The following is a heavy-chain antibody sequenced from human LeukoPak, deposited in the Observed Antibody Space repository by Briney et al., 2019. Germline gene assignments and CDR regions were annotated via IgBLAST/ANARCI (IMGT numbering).Heavy chain of an antibody. CDR3: AKDPNGDYIGAFDM. J-gene: IGHJ3*02. V-gene: IGHV3-30*18. D-gene: IGHD4-17*01. CDR1: GFTFSKYG. CDR2: ISYDGSNK. Sequence: GGSLRLSCAASGFTFSKYGMHWVRQAPGKGLEWVAVISYDGSNKYYADSVKGWFTISRDNFKNTLSLQMNSLRAEDTAVYHCAKDPNGDYIGAFDMWGQGTMVTVSS.